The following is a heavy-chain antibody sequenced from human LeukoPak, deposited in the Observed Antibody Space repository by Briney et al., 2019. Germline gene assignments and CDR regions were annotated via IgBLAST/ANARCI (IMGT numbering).Heavy chain of an antibody. J-gene: IGHJ6*02. CDR2: IKQDGSEK. V-gene: IGHV3-7*01. CDR1: GFTFSSYW. D-gene: IGHD3-10*01. CDR3: ARSQQRITMVRGVSYYYYGMDV. Sequence: GGSLRLSCAASGFTFSSYWMSWVRQAPGKGLEWVANIKQDGSEKYCVDSVKGRFTISRDNAKNSLYLQMNSLRAEDTAVYYCARSQQRITMVRGVSYYYYGMDVWGQGTTVTVSS.